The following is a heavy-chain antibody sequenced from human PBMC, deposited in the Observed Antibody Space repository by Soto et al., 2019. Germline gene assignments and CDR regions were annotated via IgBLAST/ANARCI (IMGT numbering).Heavy chain of an antibody. D-gene: IGHD3-22*01. CDR1: GFTFSSYA. J-gene: IGHJ3*02. CDR2: ISGSGGST. V-gene: IGHV3-23*01. Sequence: GASLRLSCAASGFTFSSYALSWVRQAPGKGLEWVSAISGSGGSTYYADSVKGRFTISRENSKNTLYLQMNSLRAEDTAVYYCAKDGYYDSSGYFPLDIWGQGTMVNVSS. CDR3: AKDGYYDSSGYFPLDI.